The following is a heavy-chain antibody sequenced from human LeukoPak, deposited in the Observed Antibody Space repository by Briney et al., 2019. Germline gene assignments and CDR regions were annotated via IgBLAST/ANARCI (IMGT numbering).Heavy chain of an antibody. CDR2: IWYDGSNK. CDR3: AKDPGVVITGGPFDY. D-gene: IGHD3-22*01. CDR1: GFTFSSYG. J-gene: IGHJ4*02. V-gene: IGHV3-33*06. Sequence: GGSLRLSCAASGFTFSSYGMHWVRQAPGKGLEWVAVIWYDGSNKYYADSVKGRFTISRDNSKNTLYLQMNSLRAEDTAVYYCAKDPGVVITGGPFDYWGQGTLVTVSS.